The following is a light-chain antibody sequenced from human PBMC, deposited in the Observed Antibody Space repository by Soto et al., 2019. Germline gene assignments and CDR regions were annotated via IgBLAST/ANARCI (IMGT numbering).Light chain of an antibody. CDR2: GAS. V-gene: IGKV3-20*01. Sequence: EIVLTQSPGALSLSPGERATLSCRASQSVTGNHIAWYQQKPGQAPRLLISGASDRATGVPDRFSASGSGTDFTLTISRLGPEDSAVYFCQVFGSSPLFTFGPGTKVEI. CDR1: QSVTGNH. CDR3: QVFGSSPLFT. J-gene: IGKJ3*01.